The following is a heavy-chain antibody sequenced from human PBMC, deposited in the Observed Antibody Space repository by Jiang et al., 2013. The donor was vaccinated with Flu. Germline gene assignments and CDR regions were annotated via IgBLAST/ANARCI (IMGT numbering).Heavy chain of an antibody. D-gene: IGHD6-13*01. J-gene: IGHJ4*02. CDR2: IYYLGTT. Sequence: GLVKPSETLSLTCTVSSGSISRYYWSWIRQAPGKGLQWIGFIYYLGTTTYNPSLKSRVTISADTSKNQFSLRLTSVTAADTAVYYCARQNASSWDFFDYWGQGALVTVSS. CDR1: SGSISRYY. V-gene: IGHV4-59*13. CDR3: ARQNASSWDFFDY.